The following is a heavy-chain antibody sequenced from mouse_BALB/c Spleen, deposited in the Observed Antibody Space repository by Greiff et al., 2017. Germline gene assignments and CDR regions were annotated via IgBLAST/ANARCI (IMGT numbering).Heavy chain of an antibody. CDR2: ISNLAYSI. Sequence: VQLKESGGGLVQPGGSRKLSCAASGFTFSDYGMAWVRQAPGKGPEWVAFISNLAYSIYYADTVTGRFTISRENAKNTLYLEMSSLRSEDTAMYYCARDDGNYALDYWGQGTTLTVSS. J-gene: IGHJ2*01. V-gene: IGHV5-15*02. CDR1: GFTFSDYG. CDR3: ARDDGNYALDY. D-gene: IGHD2-1*01.